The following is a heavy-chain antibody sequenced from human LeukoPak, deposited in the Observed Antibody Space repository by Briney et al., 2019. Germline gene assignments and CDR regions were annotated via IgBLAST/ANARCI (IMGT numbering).Heavy chain of an antibody. V-gene: IGHV4-4*07. CDR3: ARDSVTMVRGVKIYYYYYGMDV. J-gene: IGHJ6*02. CDR1: GGSISSYY. CDR2: IYTSGST. D-gene: IGHD3-10*01. Sequence: PSEILSLTCTVSGGSISSYYWSWIRQPAGKGLEWIGRIYTSGSTNYNPSLKSRVTMSVDTSKNQSSLKLSSVTAADTAVYYCARDSVTMVRGVKIYYYYYGMDVWGQGTTVTVSS.